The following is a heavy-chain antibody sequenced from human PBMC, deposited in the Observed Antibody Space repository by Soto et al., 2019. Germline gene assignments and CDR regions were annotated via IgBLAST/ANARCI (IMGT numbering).Heavy chain of an antibody. CDR1: GGSVSSDDYY. CDR3: ARGVFLMADSTIIPNTYFFDS. V-gene: IGHV4-31*03. D-gene: IGHD1-1*01. J-gene: IGHJ4*02. CDR2: IFNSGTT. Sequence: QVQLQESGPGLVKPSQTLSLTCTVSGGSVSSDDYYWNWIRQHPGKGLEWIGYIFNSGTTYHNPSLKSRASISLDTSQNQFSLKLSSVTAADTAVYYCARGVFLMADSTIIPNTYFFDSWGQGTLVAVSS.